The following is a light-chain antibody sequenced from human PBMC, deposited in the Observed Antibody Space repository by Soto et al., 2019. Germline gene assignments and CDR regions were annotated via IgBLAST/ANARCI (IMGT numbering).Light chain of an antibody. Sequence: QSVLTQPASVSDSPGQSITISCTGTSSDVGGSNFVSWYQQHPGKAPKLMISEVSNRPSGVSNRFSGSKSGNTASLTISGLQAEDEADYYCSSYTSTSSYVFGGGTKVTVL. CDR1: SSDVGGSNF. V-gene: IGLV2-14*01. CDR2: EVS. CDR3: SSYTSTSSYV. J-gene: IGLJ1*01.